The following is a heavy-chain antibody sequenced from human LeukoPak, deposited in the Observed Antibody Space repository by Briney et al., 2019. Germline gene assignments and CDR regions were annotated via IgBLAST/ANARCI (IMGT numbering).Heavy chain of an antibody. Sequence: SETLSLTCTVSGGSLSSINNHWGWTRQPPGKGLEWFGSISYFGATSYNPSLRSRVTISVDSSKNQFSLKPNSVTAADTAIYYCAREVEYYASSGRRPHAFDIWGQGTVVTVSS. V-gene: IGHV4-39*02. D-gene: IGHD3-22*01. CDR3: AREVEYYASSGRRPHAFDI. CDR2: ISYFGAT. J-gene: IGHJ3*02. CDR1: GGSLSSINNH.